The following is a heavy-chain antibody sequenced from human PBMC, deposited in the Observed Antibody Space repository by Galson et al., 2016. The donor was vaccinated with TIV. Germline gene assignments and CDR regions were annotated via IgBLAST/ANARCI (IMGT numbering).Heavy chain of an antibody. CDR3: ARAMAAVDSY. CDR1: GFTLRKYW. CDR2: INEDGSNK. D-gene: IGHD6-13*01. Sequence: SLRLSCAASGFTLRKYWINWVRQAPGKGLEWVANINEDGSNKYYVESVKGRFTISRDDAENSVYLQMNGLRAEDTYKYYCARAMAAVDSYWAQGTLVTVSS. J-gene: IGHJ4*02. V-gene: IGHV3-7*01.